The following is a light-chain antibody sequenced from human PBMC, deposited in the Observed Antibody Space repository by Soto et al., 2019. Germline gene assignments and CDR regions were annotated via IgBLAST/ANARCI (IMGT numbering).Light chain of an antibody. V-gene: IGLV2-11*01. J-gene: IGLJ3*02. Sequence: QSALTQPRSVSGSPGQSVTISCTGTSSDVGGYNYVSWYQQHPGKAPKLMIYDVSKRPSGVPDRFFGSKSGNTASLTISGLQAEDEADYYCCSYAGDYTWVFGRGTKLTVL. CDR3: CSYAGDYTWV. CDR1: SSDVGGYNY. CDR2: DVS.